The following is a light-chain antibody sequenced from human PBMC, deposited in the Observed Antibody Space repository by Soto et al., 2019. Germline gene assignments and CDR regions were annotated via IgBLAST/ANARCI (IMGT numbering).Light chain of an antibody. Sequence: DFQMTQSPSSLSASVGDRVIITCRASQEINNDLAWYQQKPGRAPNLLIYAASTLQSGFPSRFSGSGSGTDFTLTISSLQPEDVATYYCQKYTTAPWAFGQGTKVEIK. CDR2: AAS. V-gene: IGKV1-27*01. CDR1: QEINND. CDR3: QKYTTAPWA. J-gene: IGKJ1*01.